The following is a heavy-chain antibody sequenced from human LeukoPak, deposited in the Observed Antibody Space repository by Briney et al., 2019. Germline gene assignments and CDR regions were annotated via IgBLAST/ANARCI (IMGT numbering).Heavy chain of an antibody. J-gene: IGHJ3*02. Sequence: PGGSLRLSCAASGFTFSSYAMSWVRQAPGKGLEWVSAISGSGGSTYYADSVKGRFTISRDNSKNTLYLQMNSLRAEGTAAYYCARRRRGYSYGFGDAFDIWGQGTMVTVSS. D-gene: IGHD5-18*01. CDR2: ISGSGGST. CDR1: GFTFSSYA. CDR3: ARRRRGYSYGFGDAFDI. V-gene: IGHV3-23*01.